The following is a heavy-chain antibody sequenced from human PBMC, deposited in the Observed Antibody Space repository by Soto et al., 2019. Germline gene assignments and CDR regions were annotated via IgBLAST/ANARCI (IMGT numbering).Heavy chain of an antibody. CDR3: ARLVVYCFGGSCYSYYYYYGMDV. CDR1: GGSISSYY. V-gene: IGHV4-34*01. J-gene: IGHJ6*02. Sequence: SETLSLTCTVSGGSISSYYWSWIRQPPEKGLEWIGEINHSGSTNYNPSLKSRVTISVDTSKNQFSLKLSSVAAADTAVYYCARLVVYCFGGSCYSYYYYYGMDVWGQGTTVTVSS. CDR2: INHSGST. D-gene: IGHD2-15*01.